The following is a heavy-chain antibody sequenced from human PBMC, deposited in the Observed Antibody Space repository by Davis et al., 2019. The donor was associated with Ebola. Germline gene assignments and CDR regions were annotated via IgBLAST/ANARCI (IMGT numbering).Heavy chain of an antibody. D-gene: IGHD3-3*01. Sequence: MPSETLSLTCAVYGGSFSGYYWSWIRQPPGKGLEWIGEINHSGSTNYNPSLKSRVTISVDTSKNQFSLKLSSVTAADTAVYYCARHPIFGVVRPHYYGMDVWGQGTTVTVS. J-gene: IGHJ6*02. CDR2: INHSGST. CDR1: GGSFSGYY. V-gene: IGHV4-34*01. CDR3: ARHPIFGVVRPHYYGMDV.